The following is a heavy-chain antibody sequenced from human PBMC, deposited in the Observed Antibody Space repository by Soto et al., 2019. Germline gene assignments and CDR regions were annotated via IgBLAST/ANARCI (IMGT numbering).Heavy chain of an antibody. CDR3: AGDISTSLASAP. Sequence: QVQLVQSGAEVKKPGASVKVSCKASGYTFTSYGISWVRQAPGQGLEWMGWISAYNGNTNYAQKLQGRVTMTTDTAPSTAYSELRTLGSDDTAVYYWAGDISTSLASAPWGQGTLVTVSS. J-gene: IGHJ5*02. V-gene: IGHV1-18*01. D-gene: IGHD3-3*02. CDR1: GYTFTSYG. CDR2: ISAYNGNT.